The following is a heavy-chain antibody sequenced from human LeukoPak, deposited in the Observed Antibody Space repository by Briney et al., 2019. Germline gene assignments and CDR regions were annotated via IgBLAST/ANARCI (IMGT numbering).Heavy chain of an antibody. CDR2: IYYSGSV. CDR1: GGSISSITSHTYY. CDR3: ANGDFYNMDV. J-gene: IGHJ6*03. D-gene: IGHD2-21*02. Sequence: SQTLSLTCTVSGGSISSITSHTYYWGWIRQPPGKGLEWIGSIYYSGSVYYNPSLKSRLTISVETSKNQFSLKLSSVTAADTAVYYCANGDFYNMDVWGKGTTVTVSS. V-gene: IGHV4-39*07.